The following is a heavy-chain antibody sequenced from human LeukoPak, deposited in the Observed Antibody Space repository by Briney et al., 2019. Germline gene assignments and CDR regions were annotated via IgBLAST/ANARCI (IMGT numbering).Heavy chain of an antibody. CDR1: GFTFSSYS. J-gene: IGHJ4*02. CDR2: ITASGTAM. CDR3: ASSGSYRFDY. D-gene: IGHD1-26*01. V-gene: IGHV3-48*02. Sequence: GGSLRLSCAASGFTFSSYSMNWVRPAPGKGLEWVSHITASGTAMFYAGSVKGRFTISRDNAKNSLYLQMNSLRDEDTAVYYCASSGSYRFDYWGQGTLVTVSS.